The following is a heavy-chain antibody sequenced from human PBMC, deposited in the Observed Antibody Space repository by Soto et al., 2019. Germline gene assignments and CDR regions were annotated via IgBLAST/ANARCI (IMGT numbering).Heavy chain of an antibody. V-gene: IGHV5-51*01. CDR2: IYPGDSDT. J-gene: IGHJ4*02. Sequence: GESLKISCKGSGYTFTNYWIGWVRQMPGKGLEWMGLIYPGDSDTTYSPSFQGQVTISVDKSISTAYLQWSSLKASDTAMYYCARPGVCSRTDCSDFDYWGQGPQVTV. CDR3: ARPGVCSRTDCSDFDY. D-gene: IGHD2-2*01. CDR1: GYTFTNYW.